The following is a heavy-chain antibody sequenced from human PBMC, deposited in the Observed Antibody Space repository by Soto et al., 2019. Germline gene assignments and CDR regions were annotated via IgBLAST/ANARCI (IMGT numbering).Heavy chain of an antibody. CDR3: ARGRSGYDYSYYYGMDV. Sequence: SETLSLTCTVSGGSISSYYWSWIRQPPGKGLEWIGYIYYSGSTNYNPSLKSRVTISVDTSKNQFSLKLSSVTAADTAVYYCARGRSGYDYSYYYGMDVWGQGTPVTVSS. D-gene: IGHD5-12*01. CDR2: IYYSGST. V-gene: IGHV4-59*01. J-gene: IGHJ6*02. CDR1: GGSISSYY.